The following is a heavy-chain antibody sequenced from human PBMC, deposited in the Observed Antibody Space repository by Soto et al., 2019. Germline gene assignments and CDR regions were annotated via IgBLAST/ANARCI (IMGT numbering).Heavy chain of an antibody. CDR3: ARAGQYCSSTSCYTWSPYYYSGLDV. CDR2: VFYNGST. J-gene: IGHJ6*02. CDR1: GYSINSGDYC. D-gene: IGHD2-2*02. Sequence: PSETLSLTCTVSGYSINSGDYCWGWIRQPPGKGLEWIGCVFYNGSTYYNPSLKSRVIISVDTSKNKFSLKLTSVTAADTAVYYCARAGQYCSSTSCYTWSPYYYSGLDVWGPGTTVTVSS. V-gene: IGHV4-30-4*01.